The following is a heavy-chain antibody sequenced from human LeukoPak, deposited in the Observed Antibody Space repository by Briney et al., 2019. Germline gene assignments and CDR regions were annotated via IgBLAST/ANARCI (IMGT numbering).Heavy chain of an antibody. CDR1: GGSFSGYY. CDR3: ARLHGSGSYRFFYFDY. D-gene: IGHD3-10*01. V-gene: IGHV4-34*01. J-gene: IGHJ4*02. Sequence: SETLSLTCAVYGGSFSGYYWSWIRQPPGKGLEWIGSIYYSGSTYYNPSLKSRVTISVDTSKNQFSLKLSSVTAADTAVYYCARLHGSGSYRFFYFDYWGQGTLVTVSS. CDR2: IYYSGST.